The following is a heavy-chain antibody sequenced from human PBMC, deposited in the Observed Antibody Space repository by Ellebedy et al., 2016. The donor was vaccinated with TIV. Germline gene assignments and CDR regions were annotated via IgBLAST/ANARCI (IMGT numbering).Heavy chain of an antibody. Sequence: GESLKISCAASGFTFSPYAMAWVRQAPGEGLEWVSGIVGSGAQKYADSVKGRFTISRDNYKRTVDLQMNCLRAEDTAVYFCSKDRTPGDGYWVFDNWGQGTLVSVSS. CDR3: SKDRTPGDGYWVFDN. D-gene: IGHD5-18*01. CDR1: GFTFSPYA. V-gene: IGHV3-23*01. J-gene: IGHJ4*02. CDR2: IVGSGA.